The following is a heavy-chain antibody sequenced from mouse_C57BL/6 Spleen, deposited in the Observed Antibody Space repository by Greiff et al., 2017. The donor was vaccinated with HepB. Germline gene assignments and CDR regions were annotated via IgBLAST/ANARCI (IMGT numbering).Heavy chain of an antibody. CDR3: ARDSNYWYFDV. Sequence: VHVKQSVAELVRPGASVKLSCTASGFNIKNTYMHWVKQRPEQGLEWIGRIDPANGNTKYAPKFQGKATITAHTSSNTAYLQLSSLTSEDTAIYYGARDSNYWYFDVWGTGTTVTVSS. V-gene: IGHV14-3*01. J-gene: IGHJ1*03. CDR1: GFNIKNTY. CDR2: IDPANGNT. D-gene: IGHD2-5*01.